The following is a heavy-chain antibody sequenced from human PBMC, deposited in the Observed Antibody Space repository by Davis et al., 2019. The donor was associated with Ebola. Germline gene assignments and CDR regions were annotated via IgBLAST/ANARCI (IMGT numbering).Heavy chain of an antibody. D-gene: IGHD1-1*01. CDR2: ISAYNGNT. Sequence: ASVQVSCKASGYTFTSYGISWVRQAPGQGLEWMGWISAYNGNTNYAQKLQGRVTMTTDTSTSTAYMELRSLRSDDTAVYYCARTKNQLEHRWFDPWGQGTLVTVSS. CDR3: ARTKNQLEHRWFDP. V-gene: IGHV1-18*01. CDR1: GYTFTSYG. J-gene: IGHJ5*02.